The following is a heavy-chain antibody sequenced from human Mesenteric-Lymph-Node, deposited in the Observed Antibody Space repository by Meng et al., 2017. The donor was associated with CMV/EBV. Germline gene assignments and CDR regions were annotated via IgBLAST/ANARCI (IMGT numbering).Heavy chain of an antibody. J-gene: IGHJ6*02. V-gene: IGHV3-30*02. D-gene: IGHD2-2*01. CDR1: GFTFDDHT. CDR3: AKGKVVSAAMDV. CDR2: IRYDGSNK. Sequence: GRSLRPSCAASGFTFDDHTMNWVRQAPGKGLEWVAFIRYDGSNKYYADSVKGRFTISRDNSKNTLYLQMNSLRAEDTAVYYCAKGKVVSAAMDVWGQGTTVTVSS.